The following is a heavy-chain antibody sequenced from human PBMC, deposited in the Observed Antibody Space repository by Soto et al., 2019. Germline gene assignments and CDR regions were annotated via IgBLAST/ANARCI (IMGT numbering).Heavy chain of an antibody. CDR1: GYTFTSYW. J-gene: IGHJ4*02. CDR3: ARLAAGSRISRIVVAEFDY. CDR2: IYPGDSDT. D-gene: IGHD3-22*01. V-gene: IGHV5-51*01. Sequence: GVSLKISCKGSGYTFTSYWIGWVRKMPGKGLEWMGIIYPGDSDTRYSPSFQGQVTMSADKSISTAYLQWSSLKASDTAMYYCARLAAGSRISRIVVAEFDYWGQGTLVTVSS.